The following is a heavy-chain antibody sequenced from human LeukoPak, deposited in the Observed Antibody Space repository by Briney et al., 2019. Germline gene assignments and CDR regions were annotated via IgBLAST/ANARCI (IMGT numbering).Heavy chain of an antibody. J-gene: IGHJ4*02. D-gene: IGHD1-26*01. Sequence: GGSLRLSCAASGFTFSNYDMHWVRQTPGKGLEWVSGIGTAGDTYYTGSVKGRFTISRENAKNSLYLQMNSLRAGDTAVYYCASGSGGQHEFDYWGQGILVAVSS. CDR1: GFTFSNYD. CDR2: IGTAGDT. CDR3: ASGSGGQHEFDY. V-gene: IGHV3-13*01.